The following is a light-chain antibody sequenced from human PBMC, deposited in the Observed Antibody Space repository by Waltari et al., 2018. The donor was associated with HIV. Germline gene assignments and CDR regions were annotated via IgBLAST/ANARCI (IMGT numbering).Light chain of an antibody. Sequence: QSALTQPASVSGSPGQSITISCTGTSSDVGGYKYVSWYQQHPGKAPKLMIYDVSNRPSWVSNRFSGSKSGNTASLTISGLQAEDEADYYCSSYTSSSTYVFGTGTKVTVL. J-gene: IGLJ1*01. CDR3: SSYTSSSTYV. CDR2: DVS. V-gene: IGLV2-14*03. CDR1: SSDVGGYKY.